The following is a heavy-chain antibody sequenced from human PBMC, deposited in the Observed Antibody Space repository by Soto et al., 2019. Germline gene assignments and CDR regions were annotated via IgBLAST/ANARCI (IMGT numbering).Heavy chain of an antibody. CDR2: IYWDDDK. V-gene: IGHV2-5*02. CDR3: AHRPGIAAAGNFDY. D-gene: IGHD6-13*01. Sequence: SGPTLVNPTQTLTLTCTFSGFSLSTSGVGVGWIRQPPGKALEWLALIYWDDDKRYSPSLKSRLTITKDTSKNQVVLTMTNMDPVDTATYYRAHRPGIAAAGNFDYWGQGTLVTVSS. J-gene: IGHJ4*02. CDR1: GFSLSTSGVG.